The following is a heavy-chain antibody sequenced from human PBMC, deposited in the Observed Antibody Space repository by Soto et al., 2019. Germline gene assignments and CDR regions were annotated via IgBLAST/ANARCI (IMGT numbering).Heavy chain of an antibody. Sequence: GGSLRLSCAASGFTFSSYGMHWVRQAPGKGLEWVAVISYDGSNKYYADSVKGRFTISRDNSKNTLYLQMNSLRAEDTAVYYCAKDVGSTSLPTLSMDVWGQGTTVTVSS. CDR1: GFTFSSYG. V-gene: IGHV3-30*18. CDR2: ISYDGSNK. J-gene: IGHJ6*02. CDR3: AKDVGSTSLPTLSMDV. D-gene: IGHD2-2*01.